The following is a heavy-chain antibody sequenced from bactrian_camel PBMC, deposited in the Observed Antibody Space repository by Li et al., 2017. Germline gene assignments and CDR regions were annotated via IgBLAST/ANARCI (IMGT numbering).Heavy chain of an antibody. J-gene: IGHJ6*01. CDR3: AKDSVYLSDYVNPGSTFGY. Sequence: HVQLVESGGASVQAGGSLRLSCVLSGYTYSYPYMGWFRQAPGTEREGVARISSDGMTDYKDSVKGRFTISRDNAKNTLYLVMNSLKPEDTATYYCAKDSVYLSDYVNPGSTFGYWGQGTQVTVS. CDR2: ISSDGMT. V-gene: IGHV3S6*01. D-gene: IGHD4*01. CDR1: GYTYSYPY.